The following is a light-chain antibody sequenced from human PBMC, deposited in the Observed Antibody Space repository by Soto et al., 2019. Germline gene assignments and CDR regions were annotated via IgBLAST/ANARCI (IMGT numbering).Light chain of an antibody. V-gene: IGKV3D-20*02. CDR1: QSVSSSY. CDR3: QQRSRWPPIT. CDR2: GAS. J-gene: IGKJ5*01. Sequence: EIVLTQSPGTLSLSPGERATLSCRASQSVSSSYLAWYQQKPGQAPRLLIYGASSRATGIPDRFSGSGSGTDFTLTISRLEPEDSAVYYCQQRSRWPPITFGQGTRLEIK.